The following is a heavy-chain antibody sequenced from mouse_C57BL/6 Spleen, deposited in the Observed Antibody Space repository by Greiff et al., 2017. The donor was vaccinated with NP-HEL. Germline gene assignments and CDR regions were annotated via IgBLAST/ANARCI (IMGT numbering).Heavy chain of an antibody. Sequence: EVHLVESGPGLVKPSQSLSLTCSVTGYSITSCYYWNWIRQFPGNKLEWMGYISYDGSNNYNPSLKNRISITRDTSKNQFFLKLNSVTTEDTATDYFASPSTVEGYFDYWGQGTTLTVSS. CDR2: ISYDGSN. CDR3: ASPSTVEGYFDY. V-gene: IGHV3-6*01. J-gene: IGHJ2*01. CDR1: GYSITSCYY. D-gene: IGHD1-1*01.